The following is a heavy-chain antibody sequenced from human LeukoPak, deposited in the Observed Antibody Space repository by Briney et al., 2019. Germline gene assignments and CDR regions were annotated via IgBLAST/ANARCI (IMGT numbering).Heavy chain of an antibody. CDR1: GFTFSSYA. Sequence: GSLRLSCAASGFTFSSYAMSWVRQAPGKGLEWVSSISGSGGSTYYADSVKGRFTISRDNSKNTLYLQMNSLRAEDTAVYYCAKVESSGYIFDYWGQGTLVTVSS. V-gene: IGHV3-23*01. CDR3: AKVESSGYIFDY. D-gene: IGHD6-19*01. CDR2: ISGSGGST. J-gene: IGHJ4*02.